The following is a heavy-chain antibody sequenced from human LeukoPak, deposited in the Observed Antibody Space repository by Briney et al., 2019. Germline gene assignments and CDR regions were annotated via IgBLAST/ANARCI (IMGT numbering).Heavy chain of an antibody. CDR1: GGAFSGYY. D-gene: IGHD4-11*01. Sequence: KPSETLSLTCAVYGGAFSGYYWSWIRQPPGKGLEWIGEINHSGDTKYNPSLKSRVSMSVDVSKDQFSLKLTSLTAADTAVYYCARGSRSYNNYEGADYWGQGTLVTVSS. CDR3: ARGSRSYNNYEGADY. J-gene: IGHJ4*02. CDR2: INHSGDT. V-gene: IGHV4-34*01.